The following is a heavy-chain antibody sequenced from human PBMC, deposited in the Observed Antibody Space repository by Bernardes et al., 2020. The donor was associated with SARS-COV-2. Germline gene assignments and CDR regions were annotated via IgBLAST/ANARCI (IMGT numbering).Heavy chain of an antibody. V-gene: IGHV4-31*03. J-gene: IGHJ4*02. CDR1: GGSISSGGYY. Sequence: TLSRTCTVSGGSISSGGYYWSWIRQRPGKGLEWIGYIYYSGSSYYNPSLKSRVTISVDTSKNQFSLNLRSVTAADTAVYYCARDHLYYYDGRGFYPEGGDYWGQGTLVTVSS. CDR3: ARDHLYYYDGRGFYPEGGDY. D-gene: IGHD3-22*01. CDR2: IYYSGSS.